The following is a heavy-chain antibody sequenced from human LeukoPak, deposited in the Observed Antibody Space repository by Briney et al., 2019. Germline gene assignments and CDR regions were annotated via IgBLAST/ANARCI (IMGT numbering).Heavy chain of an antibody. CDR2: IYGGGNT. V-gene: IGHV3-53*01. CDR3: AKTSSSWYEIHYFDY. J-gene: IGHJ4*02. Sequence: GGSLRLSCAASGFTVSGSYMNWVRQAPGKGLEWVSLIYGGGNTYYADSVKGRFTISRDNSKNTLYLQMNSLRAEDTAVYYCAKTSSSWYEIHYFDYWGQGTLVTVSS. D-gene: IGHD6-13*01. CDR1: GFTVSGSY.